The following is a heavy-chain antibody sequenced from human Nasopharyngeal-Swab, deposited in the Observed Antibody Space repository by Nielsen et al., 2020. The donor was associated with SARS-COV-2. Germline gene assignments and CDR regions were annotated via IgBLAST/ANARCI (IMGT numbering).Heavy chain of an antibody. V-gene: IGHV1-24*01. CDR1: GYTLTELS. CDR2: FDPEDGET. J-gene: IGHJ5*02. D-gene: IGHD6-19*01. Sequence: ASVKVSCKVSGYTLTELSMHWVRQALGKGLEWMGGFDPEDGETIYAQKFQGRVTMTEDTSTDTAYMELSSLRSEDTAVYYCATGQQWLVQWFDPWGQGTLVTVSS. CDR3: ATGQQWLVQWFDP.